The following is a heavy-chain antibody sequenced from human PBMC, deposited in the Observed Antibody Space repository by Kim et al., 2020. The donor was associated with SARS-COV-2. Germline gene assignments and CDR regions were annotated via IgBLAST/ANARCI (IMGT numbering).Heavy chain of an antibody. Sequence: DPGKGRFTISRDNSKNTLFLQMNSLRAEDTAVYYCAKGEAVAGASSWFDPWGQGTLVTVSS. J-gene: IGHJ5*02. D-gene: IGHD6-19*01. V-gene: IGHV3-23*01. CDR3: AKGEAVAGASSWFDP.